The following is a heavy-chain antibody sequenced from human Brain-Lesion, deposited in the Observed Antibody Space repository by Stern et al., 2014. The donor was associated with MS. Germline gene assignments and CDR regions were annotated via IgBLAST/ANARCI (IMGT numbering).Heavy chain of an antibody. Sequence: VQLVQSGAEVKKPGASVKVSCKASGYIFTGYYIHWVRQAPGQGLEWMAWINPNTGGNKYAQMVQGRVTMIRDTPISTAYVELSSLTSDDTAVYYCARDQRGITIFGVVTDYYYLGMDVWGQGTTVTVSS. CDR2: INPNTGGN. V-gene: IGHV1-2*02. D-gene: IGHD3-3*01. CDR1: GYIFTGYY. J-gene: IGHJ6*02. CDR3: ARDQRGITIFGVVTDYYYLGMDV.